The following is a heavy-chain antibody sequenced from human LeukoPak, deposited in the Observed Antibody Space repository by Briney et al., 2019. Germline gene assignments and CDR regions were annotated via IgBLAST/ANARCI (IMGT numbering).Heavy chain of an antibody. CDR2: IYYSGST. D-gene: IGHD6-13*01. CDR3: ARLSSNWPYYLDY. J-gene: IGHJ4*02. Sequence: SETLSLTCTVSGDSISSYYWSWIRHPPAQGLEWIGYIYYSGSTNYNPSLKSRVTISVDTSKNQSSLRLSSVTAADTAVYYCARLSSNWPYYLDYWGQGTLVTVSS. CDR1: GDSISSYY. V-gene: IGHV4-59*13.